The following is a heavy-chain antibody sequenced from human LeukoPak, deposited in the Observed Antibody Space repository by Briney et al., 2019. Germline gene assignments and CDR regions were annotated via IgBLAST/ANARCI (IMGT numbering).Heavy chain of an antibody. J-gene: IGHJ6*03. CDR2: IYHSGST. CDR3: ARARGGGWEFYYYYYMDV. Sequence: SETLSLTCTVSGFSISSGGYYWSWLRQPPGKGLEWIGYIYHSGSTYYNPSLKSRVTISVDRSKNQFSLKLSSVTAADTAVYYCARARGGGWEFYYYYYMDVWGKGTTVTVSS. D-gene: IGHD1-26*01. V-gene: IGHV4-30-2*01. CDR1: GFSISSGGYY.